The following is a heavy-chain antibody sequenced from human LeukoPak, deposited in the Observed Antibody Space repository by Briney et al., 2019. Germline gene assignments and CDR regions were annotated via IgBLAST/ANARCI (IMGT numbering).Heavy chain of an antibody. CDR2: IYYSGST. J-gene: IGHJ4*02. V-gene: IGHV4-39*01. CDR1: GGSISSSSYY. CDR3: ARHLYPHFDC. Sequence: SETLSLTCTVSGGSISSSSYYWGWIRQPPGKGLEWIGSIYYSGSTYYNPSLKSRVTISVDTSKNQFSLKLSSVTAADTAVYYCARHLYPHFDCWGQGTLVTASS.